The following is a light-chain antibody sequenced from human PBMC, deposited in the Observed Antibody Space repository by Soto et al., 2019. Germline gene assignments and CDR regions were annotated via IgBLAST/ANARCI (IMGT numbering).Light chain of an antibody. CDR1: QGIANY. V-gene: IGKV1-27*01. CDR3: QKYNSAPRT. J-gene: IGKJ1*01. Sequence: EIQMTQSPSTLSASVGDRVTITCPASQGIANYLAWYQHKPGKVPNLMIYAASTLQSGVPSRFSGGGSGTDCTLTISSLQPEDVTTYYCQKYNSAPRTFDQGTKVDIK. CDR2: AAS.